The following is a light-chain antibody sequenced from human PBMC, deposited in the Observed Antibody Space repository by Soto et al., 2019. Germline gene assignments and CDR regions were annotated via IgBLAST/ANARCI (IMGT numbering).Light chain of an antibody. V-gene: IGLV2-23*01. J-gene: IGLJ1*01. CDR1: SSDVGNYNL. CDR3: CSYASSSTYV. Sequence: SVLSRAGTECRSRGQSNTLTCTGTSSDVGNYNLVSWYQHDPGKAPKLLIYEGSKRPSGVSDRFSGSKSGNTASLTISGLQAEDEADYYCCSYASSSTYVFGTGTKVTVL. CDR2: EGS.